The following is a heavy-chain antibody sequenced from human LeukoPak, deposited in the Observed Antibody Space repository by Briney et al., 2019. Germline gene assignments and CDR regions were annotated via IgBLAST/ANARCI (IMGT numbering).Heavy chain of an antibody. CDR1: GYTFSDHH. CDR3: SGHYGPGPV. D-gene: IGHD3-10*01. V-gene: IGHV1-2*02. J-gene: IGHJ4*02. Sequence: ASVKVSCKASGYTFSDHHILWVRQAPGQGLEWMGWIHPNGHDTKYAQRFQGRMTMTTDTSISTAYMELNRVTSDDTAVYYCSGHYGPGPVWGQGTLTTASS. CDR2: IHPNGHDT.